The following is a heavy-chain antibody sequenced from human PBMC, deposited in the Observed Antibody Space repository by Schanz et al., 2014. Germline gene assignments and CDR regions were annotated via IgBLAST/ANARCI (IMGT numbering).Heavy chain of an antibody. J-gene: IGHJ4*02. CDR2: INPDSGDT. CDR3: ARVYRWQHILGHFDS. Sequence: QLVQSGSEFRKPGASVKVSCKASGYTFVGYYIHWLRQAPGQGLEWMGWINPDSGDTNYVQNFQGRVTMTRDTSITTAYMDLSRLTSDDTAVYYCARVYRWQHILGHFDSWGQGSLVTVSS. CDR1: GYTFVGYY. D-gene: IGHD6-13*01. V-gene: IGHV1-2*02.